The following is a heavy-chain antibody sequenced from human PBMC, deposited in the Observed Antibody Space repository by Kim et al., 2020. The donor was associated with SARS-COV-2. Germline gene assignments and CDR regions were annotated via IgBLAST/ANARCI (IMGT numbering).Heavy chain of an antibody. CDR3: AKDRTSGGWYPYYFDY. V-gene: IGHV3-23*01. CDR1: GFTFSSYA. Sequence: GGSLRLSCAASGFTFSSYAMSWVRQAPGKGLEWVSAISGSGGSTYYADSVKGRFTISRDNSKNTLYLQMNSLRAEDTAVYYCAKDRTSGGWYPYYFDYWGQGTLVTVSS. D-gene: IGHD6-19*01. CDR2: ISGSGGST. J-gene: IGHJ4*02.